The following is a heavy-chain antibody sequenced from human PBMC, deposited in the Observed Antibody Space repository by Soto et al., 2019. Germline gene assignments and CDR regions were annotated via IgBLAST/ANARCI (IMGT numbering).Heavy chain of an antibody. Sequence: EVRLVESEGGLVQPGGSLRLSCAASGFRMSGFWMHWVRQAPGEGLVWVSRSSPDGTSTSYAESVKGRFTISRDNAKNTLYMQLNSLRAEDTAVYYCTRHGSGDYFLFDPWGQGTLVTVSS. CDR1: GFRMSGFW. D-gene: IGHD4-17*01. CDR3: TRHGSGDYFLFDP. J-gene: IGHJ5*02. CDR2: SSPDGTST. V-gene: IGHV3-74*01.